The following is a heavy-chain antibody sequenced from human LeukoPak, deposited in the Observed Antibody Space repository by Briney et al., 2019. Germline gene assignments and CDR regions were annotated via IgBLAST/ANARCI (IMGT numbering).Heavy chain of an antibody. CDR3: ARDLVSGAFDI. V-gene: IGHV3-30-3*01. CDR1: GFTFSSYA. D-gene: IGHD6-13*01. J-gene: IGHJ3*02. CDR2: ISYDGSNK. Sequence: GGSLRLSCAASGFTFSSYAMHWVRQAPGKGLEWVAVISYDGSNKYYADSVKGRFTISRDNSKNTLYLQMNSLRAEDTAVYYCARDLVSGAFDIWGQGTMVTVSS.